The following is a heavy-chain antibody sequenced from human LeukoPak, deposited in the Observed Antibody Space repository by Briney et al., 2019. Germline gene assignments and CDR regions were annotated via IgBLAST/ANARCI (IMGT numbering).Heavy chain of an antibody. Sequence: GGSLRLSYAASRFAFRDVWMSWVRQAPGKGPEWVGRIKSITDGGTTVYAAPVKGRFTISRDESTNTLYLQMNSLKTEDTGTYYCTADGSSGYYENWFDPWGQGTLVTVSS. CDR1: RFAFRDVW. CDR3: TADGSSGYYENWFDP. V-gene: IGHV3-15*01. J-gene: IGHJ5*02. D-gene: IGHD5-12*01. CDR2: IKSITDGGTT.